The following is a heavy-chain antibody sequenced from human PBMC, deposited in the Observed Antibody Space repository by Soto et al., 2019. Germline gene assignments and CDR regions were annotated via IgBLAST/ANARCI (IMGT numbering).Heavy chain of an antibody. Sequence: DVQLVQSGAEVKKPGESLKISCKGSGYSFTSYWIAWVRQMPGKGLEFMGIIYPSDSDTRYSPSFQGQVTISADKSISTAYLKWSSLTASDTAMYYCARGTTSGTRSLDYWGQGTLVTVS. CDR2: IYPSDSDT. CDR3: ARGTTSGTRSLDY. D-gene: IGHD1-7*01. J-gene: IGHJ4*02. CDR1: GYSFTSYW. V-gene: IGHV5-51*03.